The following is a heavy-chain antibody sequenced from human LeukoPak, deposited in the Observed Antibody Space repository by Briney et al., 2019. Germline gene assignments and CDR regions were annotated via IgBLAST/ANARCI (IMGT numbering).Heavy chain of an antibody. CDR3: AKDATASPYFHWFDN. D-gene: IGHD3-9*01. V-gene: IGHV3-23*01. CDR1: GFTFSSYA. CDR2: ISSGYRT. J-gene: IGHJ4*02. Sequence: GGSLRLSCASSGFTFSSYAMNWVRQAPGKGLEWVAGISSGYRTFHAESGKGRFTISTGKCKDTVYLQMNSMRAEATAVYYCAKDATASPYFHWFDNWGQGTQVIVSS.